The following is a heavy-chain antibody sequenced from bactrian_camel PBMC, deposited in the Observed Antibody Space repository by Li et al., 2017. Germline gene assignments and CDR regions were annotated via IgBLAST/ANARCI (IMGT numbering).Heavy chain of an antibody. CDR3: AADRMACLRPSVQLEAYNF. V-gene: IGHV3S53*01. J-gene: IGHJ4*01. Sequence: HVQLVESGGGSVRAGTSLTLTCVTSGYTDDGHCMGWFRQVPGKQREKVALIGSDRATHYSQSVKGRFTISPGNATNTVSLQMNSLKPEDTAMYYCAADRMACLRPSVQLEAYNFWGQGTQVTVS. CDR1: GYTDDGHC. CDR2: IGSDRAT.